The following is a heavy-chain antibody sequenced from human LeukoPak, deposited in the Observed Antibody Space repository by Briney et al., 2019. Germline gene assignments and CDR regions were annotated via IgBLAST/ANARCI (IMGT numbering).Heavy chain of an antibody. CDR3: ARGLRVPAAILPYYFDY. J-gene: IGHJ4*02. V-gene: IGHV4-59*12. CDR2: IYYSGST. D-gene: IGHD2-2*02. CDR1: GGSISSYY. Sequence: PSETLSLTCTVSGGSISSYYWSWIRQPPGKGLEWIGYIYYSGSTNYNPSLKSRVTMSVDTSKNQFSLKLSSVTAADTAVYYCARGLRVPAAILPYYFDYWGQGTLVTVSS.